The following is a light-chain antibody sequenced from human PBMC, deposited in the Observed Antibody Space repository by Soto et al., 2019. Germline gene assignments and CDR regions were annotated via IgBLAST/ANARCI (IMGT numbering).Light chain of an antibody. CDR2: KAS. CDR3: QQYSDNWT. V-gene: IGKV1-5*03. J-gene: IGKJ1*01. CDR1: QSISNW. Sequence: DIQMTQSPSTLSASVGERVTITCRASQSISNWLAWYQQKPETAPNLLIYKASTLQSGVPSRFSGSGSGTEFTLTISSLQPDDSATYYCQQYSDNWTFGQGTKVEIK.